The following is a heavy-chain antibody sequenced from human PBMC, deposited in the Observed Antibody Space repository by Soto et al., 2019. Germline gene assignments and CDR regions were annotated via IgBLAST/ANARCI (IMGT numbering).Heavy chain of an antibody. J-gene: IGHJ6*02. CDR3: ARGDGNNWNCEGGPVDYYYYGMDV. D-gene: IGHD1-7*01. V-gene: IGHV1-8*01. Sequence: ASVKSSCNASGYTFTGYDINSVRQATGQGLEWMGWMNPNSGNTGYAKKFQGRVTMTRNTSISTAYKEMSSLRSEDTDVYYCARGDGNNWNCEGGPVDYYYYGMDVWGQGTTVTVSS. CDR2: MNPNSGNT. CDR1: GYTFTGYD.